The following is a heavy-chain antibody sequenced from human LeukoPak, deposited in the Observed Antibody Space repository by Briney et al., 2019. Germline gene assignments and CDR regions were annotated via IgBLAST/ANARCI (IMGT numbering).Heavy chain of an antibody. J-gene: IGHJ3*02. Sequence: PGGSLRLSCAASGFTFSSYSMNWVRQAPGKGLEWVSYISSSSSYIYYADSVKGRFTISRDNAKNSLYLQMNSLRAEDTAVYYCAREDGFSGAFDIWGQGTMVTVSS. D-gene: IGHD3-3*02. CDR3: AREDGFSGAFDI. V-gene: IGHV3-21*01. CDR2: ISSSSSYI. CDR1: GFTFSSYS.